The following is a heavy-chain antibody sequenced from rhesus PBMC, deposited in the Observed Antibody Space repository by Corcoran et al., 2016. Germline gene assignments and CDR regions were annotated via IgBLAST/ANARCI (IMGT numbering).Heavy chain of an antibody. Sequence: EVQLVQSGAEVKKPGASVKISCKASGYTFTDYYLHWVRQAPGKGLEWMGRVDPEDGEAIHAQKFQDGVTITADTSTDTAYMELSSLRSEDTAVYYCARSITGTTDYWGQGVVVTVSS. J-gene: IGHJ6*01. CDR1: GYTFTDYY. V-gene: IGHV1-111*02. CDR3: ARSITGTTDY. D-gene: IGHD1-26*01. CDR2: VDPEDGEA.